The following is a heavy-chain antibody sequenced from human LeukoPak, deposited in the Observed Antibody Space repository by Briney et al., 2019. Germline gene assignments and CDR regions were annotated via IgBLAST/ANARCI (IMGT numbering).Heavy chain of an antibody. CDR3: ARTPYDSSGYYSFDY. D-gene: IGHD3-22*01. J-gene: IGHJ4*02. CDR1: GYTFTSYY. CDR2: INPSGGST. Sequence: ASVKVSCKASGYTFTSYYMHWVRQAPGQGLEWMGIINPSGGSTSSAQKFQGRVTMTRDTSTSTVYMELSSLRSEDTAVYYCARTPYDSSGYYSFDYWGQGTLVTVSS. V-gene: IGHV1-46*01.